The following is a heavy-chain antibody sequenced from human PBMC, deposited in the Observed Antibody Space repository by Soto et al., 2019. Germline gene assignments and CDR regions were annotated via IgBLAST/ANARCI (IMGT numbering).Heavy chain of an antibody. CDR3: ARVSVPGIYGEDV. V-gene: IGHV1-69*06. D-gene: IGHD2-2*01. Sequence: QVQLVQSGAEVKKPGSSVKVSCNASGGTFGNYDVSWVRQAPGQGLEWMGKIMPVLGTVNYAQEFQGRVTITVYKFTNTAYLELSSLRSGDAAVYYCARVSVPGIYGEDVWGQGTPVSVSS. J-gene: IGHJ6*02. CDR1: GGTFGNYD. CDR2: IMPVLGTV.